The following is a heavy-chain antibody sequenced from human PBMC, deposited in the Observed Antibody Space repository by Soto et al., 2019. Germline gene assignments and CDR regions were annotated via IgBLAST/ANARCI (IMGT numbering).Heavy chain of an antibody. CDR1: GGSISSGDYY. CDR3: ARDGEYCISTSCYSLGMDV. CDR2: IYYSGST. D-gene: IGHD2-2*01. Sequence: SETLSLTCTVSGGSISSGDYYWSWIRQPPGKGLEWIGYIYYSGSTYYNPSLKSRVTISVDTSKNQFSLKLSSVTAADTAVYYCARDGEYCISTSCYSLGMDVWGQGTTVTVSS. V-gene: IGHV4-30-4*01. J-gene: IGHJ6*02.